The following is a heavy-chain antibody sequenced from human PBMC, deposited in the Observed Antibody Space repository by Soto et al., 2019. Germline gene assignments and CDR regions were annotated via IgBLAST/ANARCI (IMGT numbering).Heavy chain of an antibody. CDR1: GGSFNSNNW. V-gene: IGHV4-4*02. Sequence: SETLSLTCAVSGGSFNSNNWWTWVRQPPGQGLEWIGEIYRTGSTNYNPSLRSRVTISLDKSENQFSLKVTSLTAADTAVYYCASRDPGTSVDYWGQGTLVTVSS. D-gene: IGHD1-7*01. J-gene: IGHJ4*02. CDR3: ASRDPGTSVDY. CDR2: IYRTGST.